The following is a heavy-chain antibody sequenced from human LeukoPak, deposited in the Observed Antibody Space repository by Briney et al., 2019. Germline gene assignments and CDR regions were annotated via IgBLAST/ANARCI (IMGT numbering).Heavy chain of an antibody. Sequence: GASVKVSCKASGYTFTSYYMHWVRQAPGQGLEWMGIINPSGGSTSYAQKFQGRVTMTRDTSTSTVYMELSSLRSDDTAVFYCARSGSHNYYYYGMDVWGQGTTVIVSS. D-gene: IGHD1-26*01. J-gene: IGHJ6*02. CDR3: ARSGSHNYYYYGMDV. CDR1: GYTFTSYY. CDR2: INPSGGST. V-gene: IGHV1-46*01.